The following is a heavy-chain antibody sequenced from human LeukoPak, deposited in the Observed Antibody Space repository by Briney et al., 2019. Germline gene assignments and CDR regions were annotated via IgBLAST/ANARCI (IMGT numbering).Heavy chain of an antibody. Sequence: PGRSLRLSCAASGFTVSSNYMSWVRQAPGKGLEWVSVIYSGGSTYYADSVKGRFTISRDNSKNTLYLQMNSLRAEDTAVYYCAREVVSSGWSNYYGMDVWGQGTTVTVSS. CDR1: GFTVSSNY. J-gene: IGHJ6*02. CDR3: AREVVSSGWSNYYGMDV. D-gene: IGHD6-19*01. V-gene: IGHV3-53*01. CDR2: IYSGGST.